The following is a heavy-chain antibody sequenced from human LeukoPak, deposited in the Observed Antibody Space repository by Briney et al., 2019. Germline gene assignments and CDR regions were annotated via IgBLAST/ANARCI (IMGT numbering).Heavy chain of an antibody. V-gene: IGHV1-24*01. CDR2: FDPEDDEA. D-gene: IGHD1-26*01. CDR3: AAESLSGSRKDVFDI. J-gene: IGHJ3*02. CDR1: GYTLSELS. Sequence: GASVKVPCKVSGYTLSELSMNWVRQAPGKGLEWMGGFDPEDDEAIYAPKFQGRVTMTEDSSTDTAYMELSSLRSEDTAVYYCAAESLSGSRKDVFDIWGQGTLVTVSS.